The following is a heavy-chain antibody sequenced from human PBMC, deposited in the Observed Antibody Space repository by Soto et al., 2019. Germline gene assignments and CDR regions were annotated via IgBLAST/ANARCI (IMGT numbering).Heavy chain of an antibody. D-gene: IGHD6-19*01. V-gene: IGHV4-30-2*01. CDR2: IYQSGVT. CDR3: AGMPYTSGLRFDP. J-gene: IGHJ5*02. Sequence: PLSATSSISVDSYSISTYSWSWILQPPGKALQWIGFIYQSGVTSYNPSLASRVSISLDRSNNQCSLKLKSVTAADTAVYFCAGMPYTSGLRFDPWGPGTLVTVSS. CDR1: VDSYSISTYS.